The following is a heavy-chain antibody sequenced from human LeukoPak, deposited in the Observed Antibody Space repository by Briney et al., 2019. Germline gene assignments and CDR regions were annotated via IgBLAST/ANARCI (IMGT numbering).Heavy chain of an antibody. V-gene: IGHV4-59*01. CDR2: IYYSGST. J-gene: IGHJ5*02. D-gene: IGHD6-19*01. CDR3: ARAVAGLEAKMSWFDP. Sequence: PSETLSLTCTVSGGSISSYYWSWIRQPPGKGLEWIGYIYYSGSTNYNPSLKSRVTISVDTSKNQFSLKLSSVTAADTAVYYCARAVAGLEAKMSWFDPWGQGTLVTVSS. CDR1: GGSISSYY.